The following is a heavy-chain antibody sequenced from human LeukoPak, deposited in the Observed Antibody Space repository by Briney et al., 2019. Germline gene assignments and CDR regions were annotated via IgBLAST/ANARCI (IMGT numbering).Heavy chain of an antibody. CDR1: GFTFSSYW. D-gene: IGHD2-2*01. Sequence: GGSLRLSCAASGFTFSSYWMHWVRQAPGKGLVWVSRINTDGSSTSYADSAKGRFTISRDNAKNTLYLQMNSLRAEDTAVYYCARYYCSSTSCSFPFDYWGQGTLVTVSS. CDR3: ARYYCSSTSCSFPFDY. CDR2: INTDGSST. V-gene: IGHV3-74*01. J-gene: IGHJ4*02.